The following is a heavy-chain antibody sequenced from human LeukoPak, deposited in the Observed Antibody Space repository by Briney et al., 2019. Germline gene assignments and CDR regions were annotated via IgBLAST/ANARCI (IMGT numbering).Heavy chain of an antibody. CDR1: GFTFSSYS. CDR2: ISTSSSYI. CDR3: ARGADGVSSNSRGWFDP. V-gene: IGHV3-21*01. J-gene: IGHJ5*02. D-gene: IGHD2-15*01. Sequence: GGSLRLSCTASGFTFSSYSMNWVRQAPGKGLEWVTSISTSSSYIYYADSVKGRFTISRDNARNSLYLQMNTLRAEDTAVYSCARGADGVSSNSRGWFDPWGQGTLVTVSS.